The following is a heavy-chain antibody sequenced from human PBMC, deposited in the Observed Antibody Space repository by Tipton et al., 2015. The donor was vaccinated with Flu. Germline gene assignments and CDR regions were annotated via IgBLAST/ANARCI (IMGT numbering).Heavy chain of an antibody. CDR2: AHRSGTT. D-gene: IGHD4-11*01. V-gene: IGHV4-38-2*01. Sequence: TLSLTCSVSGDSVASDYYWGWIRQPPEKGLEWIGNAHRSGTTYYNPTPNSRVTISIDRSRNQLSLRLTSVTAADTGVYYCARRDFGNYVSDPKNWFGPWGQGTLVTVSP. J-gene: IGHJ5*02. CDR1: GDSVASDYY. CDR3: ARRDFGNYVSDPKNWFGP.